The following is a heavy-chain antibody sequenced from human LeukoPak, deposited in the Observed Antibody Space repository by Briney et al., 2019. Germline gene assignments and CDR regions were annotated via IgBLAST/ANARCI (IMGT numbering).Heavy chain of an antibody. CDR1: GFTFSSYG. D-gene: IGHD3-10*01. J-gene: IGHJ4*02. CDR2: ISSDGSNK. V-gene: IGHV3-30*18. Sequence: PGRSLRLSCAASGFTFSSYGMHWVRQAPGKGLEWVAVISSDGSNKYYADSVQGRSTISRDNSKNTLYLQMNSLRAEDTAVYYCAKAREVWFGELGRYWGQGTLVTVSS. CDR3: AKAREVWFGELGRY.